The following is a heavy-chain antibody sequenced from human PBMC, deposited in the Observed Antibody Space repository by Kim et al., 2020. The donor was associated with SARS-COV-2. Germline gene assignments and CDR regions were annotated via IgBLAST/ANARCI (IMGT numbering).Heavy chain of an antibody. J-gene: IGHJ3*02. CDR2: INPSGGST. CDR3: ARPHLLNYYGSGSYGAFDI. V-gene: IGHV1-46*01. D-gene: IGHD3-10*01. CDR1: GYTFTSYY. Sequence: ASVKVSCKASGYTFTSYYMHWVRQAPGQGLEWMGIINPSGGSTSYAQKIQGRVTMTRDTSTSTVYMELSSLRSEDTAVYYCARPHLLNYYGSGSYGAFDIWGQGTMVTVSS.